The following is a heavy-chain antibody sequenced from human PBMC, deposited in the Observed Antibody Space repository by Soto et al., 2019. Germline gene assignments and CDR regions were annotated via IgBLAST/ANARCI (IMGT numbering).Heavy chain of an antibody. CDR2: INQDGSER. CDR3: VKDNRGSY. V-gene: IGHV3-7*01. CDR1: GLTFSTCW. Sequence: GGSLRLSCVSSGLTFSTCWMMWVRQAPGKGLEWVANINQDGSERYYVDSVKGRFTISRDNAKNSLYLQMNSLRAEDTAVYYCVKDNRGSYWGQGTLVTVSS. D-gene: IGHD3-10*01. J-gene: IGHJ4*02.